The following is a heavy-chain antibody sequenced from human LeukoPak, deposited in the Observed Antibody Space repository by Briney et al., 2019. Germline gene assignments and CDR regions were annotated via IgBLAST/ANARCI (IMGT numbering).Heavy chain of an antibody. CDR2: ISGSGANT. CDR1: GFTPNTYA. Sequence: GGSLRLSCAASGFTPNTYAMSCVRQAPGKGLEWVSAISGSGANTYYANYVKGRFTIYRDNSKSTLYPQMNSLRAEDTAVYHCAKGLAYCGGDCYDSLYPFDFWGQGTLVTVSS. J-gene: IGHJ4*02. CDR3: AKGLAYCGGDCYDSLYPFDF. D-gene: IGHD2-21*01. V-gene: IGHV3-23*01.